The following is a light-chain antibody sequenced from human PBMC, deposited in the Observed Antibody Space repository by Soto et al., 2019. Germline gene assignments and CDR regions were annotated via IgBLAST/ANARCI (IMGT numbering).Light chain of an antibody. Sequence: QSVLTQPPSMSGSPGQSITISCTGTSSDVGGYNYVSWYQQHPGKAPKLMIYEVSNRPSGVSNRFSGSKSGNTASLTISGLQAEDEADYYCSSYTSSSTLVVFGGGTKVTVL. CDR3: SSYTSSSTLVV. CDR1: SSDVGGYNY. V-gene: IGLV2-14*01. CDR2: EVS. J-gene: IGLJ2*01.